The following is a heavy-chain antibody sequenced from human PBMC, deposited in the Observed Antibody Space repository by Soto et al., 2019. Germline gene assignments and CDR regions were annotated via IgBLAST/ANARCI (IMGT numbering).Heavy chain of an antibody. CDR2: ISYDGSNK. J-gene: IGHJ4*02. D-gene: IGHD6-19*01. Sequence: GGSLRLSCAASGFTFNSYGMHWVRQAPGKGLEWVAVISYDGSNKYYADSVKGRFTISRDNSKNTLYLQMNSLRAEDTAVYYCAKLGIAVAGKDYWGQGTLVTVSS. V-gene: IGHV3-30*18. CDR1: GFTFNSYG. CDR3: AKLGIAVAGKDY.